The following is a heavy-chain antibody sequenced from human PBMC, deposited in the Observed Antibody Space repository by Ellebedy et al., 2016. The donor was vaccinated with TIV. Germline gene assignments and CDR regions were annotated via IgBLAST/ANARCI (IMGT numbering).Heavy chain of an antibody. CDR3: ARDWGSWLVHSYYYDGMDV. Sequence: PGGSLRLSCAASGFTVSSYYMSWVRQAPGKGLEWVSVIYSGGSTYYSDPVKGRFTISRDNSKNTLYLQMNSLRAEDTAVYYCARDWGSWLVHSYYYDGMDVWGQGTTVTVSS. V-gene: IGHV3-66*01. CDR1: GFTVSSYY. J-gene: IGHJ6*02. CDR2: IYSGGST. D-gene: IGHD6-19*01.